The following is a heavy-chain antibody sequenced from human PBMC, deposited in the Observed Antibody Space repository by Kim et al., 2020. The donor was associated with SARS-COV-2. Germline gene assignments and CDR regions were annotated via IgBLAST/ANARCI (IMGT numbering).Heavy chain of an antibody. CDR2: IYYSGST. D-gene: IGHD2-2*01. V-gene: IGHV4-39*01. J-gene: IGHJ4*02. CDR1: GGSISSSSYY. Sequence: SETLSLTCTVSGGSISSSSYYWGWIRQPPGKGLEWIGSIYYSGSTYYNPSLKSRVTISVDTSKNQFSLKLSSVTAADTAVYYCASLHALEHYFDYWGQGTLVTVSS. CDR3: ASLHALEHYFDY.